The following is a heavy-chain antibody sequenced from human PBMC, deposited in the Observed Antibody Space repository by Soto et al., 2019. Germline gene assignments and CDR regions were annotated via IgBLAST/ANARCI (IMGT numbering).Heavy chain of an antibody. J-gene: IGHJ4*02. CDR3: ARGRTWQWPYYFDY. D-gene: IGHD6-19*01. CDR1: EFTFSNYA. Sequence: VGSLRLSCATSEFTFSNYAMSWVRQAPGKGLEWVSSISDNGGTTYYADSVKGRFTISRDNSKNSLYLQMNSLRAEDTAVYYCARGRTWQWPYYFDYWGQGTLVNVSS. V-gene: IGHV3-23*01. CDR2: ISDNGGTT.